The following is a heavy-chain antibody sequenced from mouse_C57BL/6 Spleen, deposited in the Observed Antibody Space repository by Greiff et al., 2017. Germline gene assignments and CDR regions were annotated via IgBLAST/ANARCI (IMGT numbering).Heavy chain of an antibody. V-gene: IGHV1-50*01. CDR3: ARQLRLRSRFAY. J-gene: IGHJ3*01. Sequence: QVQLKQPGAELVKPGASVKLSCKASGYTFTSYWMQWVKQRPGQGLEWIGEIDPSDSFTNYNQKFKGKATLTVDTSSSTAYMQLSSLTSEDAAVYYCARQLRLRSRFAYCGQGTLVTVSA. CDR1: GYTFTSYW. D-gene: IGHD3-2*02. CDR2: IDPSDSFT.